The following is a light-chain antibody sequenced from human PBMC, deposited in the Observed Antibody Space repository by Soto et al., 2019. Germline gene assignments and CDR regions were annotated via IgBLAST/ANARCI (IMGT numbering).Light chain of an antibody. Sequence: IVFTPSPGPLSLSPGERATLSCRASQSVSSSYLAWYQQKPGQAPRLLIYGASSRATGIPDRFSGSGSGTDFSLTISRLEPEDFAVYYCQQYGKSPQITFGQGTRLEIK. CDR2: GAS. V-gene: IGKV3-20*01. CDR1: QSVSSSY. J-gene: IGKJ5*01. CDR3: QQYGKSPQIT.